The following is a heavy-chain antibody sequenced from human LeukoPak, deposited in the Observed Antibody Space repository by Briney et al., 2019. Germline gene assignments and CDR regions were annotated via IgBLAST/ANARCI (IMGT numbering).Heavy chain of an antibody. CDR2: ISSSSSYI. J-gene: IGHJ5*02. CDR3: ARDLLFKAARPPKFDP. V-gene: IGHV3-21*01. CDR1: GFTFSSYS. Sequence: PGGSLRLSCAASGFTFSSYSMNWVRQAPGKGLEWVSSISSSSSYIYCADSVKGRFTISRDNAKNSLYLQMNSLRAEDTAVYYCARDLLFKAARPPKFDPWGQGTLVTVSS. D-gene: IGHD6-6*01.